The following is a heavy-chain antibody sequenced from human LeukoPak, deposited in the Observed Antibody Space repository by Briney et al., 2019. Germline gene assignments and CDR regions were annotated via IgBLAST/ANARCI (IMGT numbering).Heavy chain of an antibody. V-gene: IGHV4-34*01. J-gene: IGHJ4*02. D-gene: IGHD6-13*01. Sequence: SETLSLTCAVYGGSFSGYYWGWIRQPPGKGLEWIGEINHSGSTNYNPSLKSRVTISVDTSKNQFSLKLSSVTAADTAVYYCARGRYSSSWLKYYYFDYWGQGTLVTVSS. CDR3: ARGRYSSSWLKYYYFDY. CDR2: INHSGST. CDR1: GGSFSGYY.